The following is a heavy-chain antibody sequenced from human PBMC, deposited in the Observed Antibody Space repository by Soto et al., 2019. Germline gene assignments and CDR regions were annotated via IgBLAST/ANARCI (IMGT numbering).Heavy chain of an antibody. J-gene: IGHJ6*02. CDR1: GGSFSGYY. V-gene: IGHV4-34*01. D-gene: IGHD3-10*01. CDR3: ARLGFGEYPSYYYGMAV. Sequence: PSETLSLTCAVYGGSFSGYYWSWIRQPPGKGLEWIGEINHSGSTNYNPSLKSRVTISVDTSKNQFSLKLSSVTAADTAVYYCARLGFGEYPSYYYGMAVWGQGTTVTVSS. CDR2: INHSGST.